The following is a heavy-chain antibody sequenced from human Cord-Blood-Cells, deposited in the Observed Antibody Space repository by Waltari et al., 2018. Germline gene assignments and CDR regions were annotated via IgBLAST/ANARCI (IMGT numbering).Heavy chain of an antibody. CDR2: INAGNGNT. V-gene: IGHV1-3*01. J-gene: IGHJ3*02. D-gene: IGHD7-27*01. Sequence: QVQLVQSGAEVKKPGASVKVSCKASGYTFTSYAMHWVRQAPGQRLEWMGWINAGNGNTKYSQKFQGRGTITRETSASTAYMELSSLRSEDTAVYYCARPPTGEDAFDIWGQGTMVTVSS. CDR1: GYTFTSYA. CDR3: ARPPTGEDAFDI.